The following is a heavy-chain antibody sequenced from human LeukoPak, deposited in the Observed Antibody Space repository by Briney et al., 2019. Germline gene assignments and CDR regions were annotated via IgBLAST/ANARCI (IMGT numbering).Heavy chain of an antibody. J-gene: IGHJ5*01. CDR1: GFTFSNYW. V-gene: IGHV3-74*01. Sequence: SGGSLRLSCAASGFTFSNYWMHWVRQAPGKGLVWVSRINIDGSITTHADSVKGRLTISRDNAKNTVYLQMNSLRDEDTAVYFCARVGHGSSWFESWGQGALVTVSS. D-gene: IGHD6-13*01. CDR2: INIDGSIT. CDR3: ARVGHGSSWFES.